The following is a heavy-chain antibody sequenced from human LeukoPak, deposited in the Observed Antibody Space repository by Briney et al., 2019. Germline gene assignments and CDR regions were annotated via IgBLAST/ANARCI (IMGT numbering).Heavy chain of an antibody. V-gene: IGHV4-38-2*01. CDR2: IYHSGST. J-gene: IGHJ5*02. CDR3: ARGGRYCSSTSCPKYNWFDP. Sequence: SETLSLTCAVSGYSISSGYYWGWIRQPPGKGLEWIGSIYHSGSTYYNPSLKSRVTISVDTSKNQLSLKLSSVTAADTAVYYCARGGRYCSSTSCPKYNWFDPWGQGTLVTVSS. D-gene: IGHD2-2*01. CDR1: GYSISSGYY.